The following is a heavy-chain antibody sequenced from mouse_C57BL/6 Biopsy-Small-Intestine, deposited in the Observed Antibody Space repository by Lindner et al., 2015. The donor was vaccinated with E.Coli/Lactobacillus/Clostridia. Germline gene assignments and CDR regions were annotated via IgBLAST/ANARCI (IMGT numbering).Heavy chain of an antibody. D-gene: IGHD1-1*01. CDR1: GKTFTELS. CDR3: APDLGYGEADY. Sequence: SVKVSCKVSGKTFTELSMHWVRQAPGKGLEWMAGFDPKDGARFYAQRFQGRVIMTEDTSTDTAYLELSGLRSDDTAIYYCAPDLGYGEADYWGQGTLVTVSS. CDR2: FDPKDGAR. V-gene: IGHV14-2*02. J-gene: IGHJ4*01.